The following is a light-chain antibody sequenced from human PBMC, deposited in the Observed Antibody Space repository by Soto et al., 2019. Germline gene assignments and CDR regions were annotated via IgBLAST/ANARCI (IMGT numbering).Light chain of an antibody. Sequence: EIVMTQSPATLSVSPGERATLSCRASQSVSSNLAWYQQKPGQAPRLLIYGASTRATGIPARFSGSGSGTEFTLTISSLQSEDFAVYSCQQYNNWPGTFGPGTKVDIK. V-gene: IGKV3-15*01. J-gene: IGKJ3*01. CDR2: GAS. CDR1: QSVSSN. CDR3: QQYNNWPGT.